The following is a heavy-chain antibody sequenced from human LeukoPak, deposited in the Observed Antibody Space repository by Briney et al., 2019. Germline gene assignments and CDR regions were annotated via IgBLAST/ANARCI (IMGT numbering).Heavy chain of an antibody. CDR3: ARDRRVVVAARGAWFDP. J-gene: IGHJ5*02. CDR2: IYYSGST. D-gene: IGHD2-15*01. CDR1: GGSISSSSYY. V-gene: IGHV4-39*07. Sequence: SETLSLTCTVSGGSISSSSYYWGWIRQPPGKGLEWIGSIYYSGSTYYNPSLKSRVTISVDTSKNQFSLKLSSVTAADTAVYYCARDRRVVVAARGAWFDPWGQGTLVTVSS.